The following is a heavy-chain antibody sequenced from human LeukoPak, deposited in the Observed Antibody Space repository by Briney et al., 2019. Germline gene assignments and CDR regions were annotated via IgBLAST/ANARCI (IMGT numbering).Heavy chain of an antibody. J-gene: IGHJ5*02. V-gene: IGHV3-23*01. D-gene: IGHD3-3*01. Sequence: GGSLRLSCAASGFTFSSYAMSWVRQAPGKGLEWVSAISCSGGSTYYADSVKGRFTISRDNSKNTLYLQMNSLRAEDTAVYYCAKELRYDFWSGYLRLGFDWFDPWGQGTLVTVSS. CDR3: AKELRYDFWSGYLRLGFDWFDP. CDR1: GFTFSSYA. CDR2: ISCSGGST.